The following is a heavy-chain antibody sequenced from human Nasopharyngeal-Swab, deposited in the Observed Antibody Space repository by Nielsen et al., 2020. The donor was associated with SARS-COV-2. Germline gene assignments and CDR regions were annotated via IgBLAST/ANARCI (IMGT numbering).Heavy chain of an antibody. CDR2: IGDRDHNYAT. Sequence: GASLKISCAASGFIFSASAIHWVRQASGKGLEWVGRIGDRDHNYATTYGASVQGRFTISRDDSKNTAFLQMDSLKTEDTALYYCTTDFYFDYWGQGTLVTVSS. J-gene: IGHJ4*02. V-gene: IGHV3-73*01. CDR3: TTDFYFDY. CDR1: GFIFSASA.